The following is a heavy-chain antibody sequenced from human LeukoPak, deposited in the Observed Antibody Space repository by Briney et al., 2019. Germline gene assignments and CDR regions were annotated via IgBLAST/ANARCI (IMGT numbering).Heavy chain of an antibody. Sequence: SETLSLTCTVSGGSISSYYWSWIRQPPGKGLEWIGYIYYSGSTNYNPSLKSRVTISVDTSKHQFSLKLSSVTAADTAVYYCARGDGATNGYYYYYYMDVWGKGTTVTVSS. D-gene: IGHD1-26*01. CDR2: IYYSGST. V-gene: IGHV4-59*01. J-gene: IGHJ6*03. CDR1: GGSISSYY. CDR3: ARGDGATNGYYYYYYMDV.